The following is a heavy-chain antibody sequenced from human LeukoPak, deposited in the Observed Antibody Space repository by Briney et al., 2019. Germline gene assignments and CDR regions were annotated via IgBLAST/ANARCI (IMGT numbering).Heavy chain of an antibody. D-gene: IGHD3-3*01. J-gene: IGHJ6*03. CDR1: GGSISSGGYY. V-gene: IGHV4-30-2*01. Sequence: SETLSLTCTVSGGSISSGGYYWSWIRQPPGKGLEWIGYIYHSGSTYYNPSLKSRVTISVDTSKNQFSLKLSSVTAADTAVYYCARGRLRFLSKGGRSDYYYMDVWGKGTTVTVSS. CDR3: ARGRLRFLSKGGRSDYYYMDV. CDR2: IYHSGST.